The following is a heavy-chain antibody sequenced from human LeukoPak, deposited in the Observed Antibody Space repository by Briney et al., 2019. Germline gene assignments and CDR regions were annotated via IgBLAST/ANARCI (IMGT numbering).Heavy chain of an antibody. CDR3: ATSMAPTEYFQH. CDR1: GYIFTDYY. Sequence: GATVKISCKASGYIFTDYYMHWVQQAPGKGPEWVGRIDLEDGETEYRQKFQGRVTISADMSTDTAYLEVKSLRSEDTAVYYCATSMAPTEYFQHWGQGTRVSVSS. J-gene: IGHJ1*01. CDR2: IDLEDGET. D-gene: IGHD2-8*01. V-gene: IGHV1-69-2*01.